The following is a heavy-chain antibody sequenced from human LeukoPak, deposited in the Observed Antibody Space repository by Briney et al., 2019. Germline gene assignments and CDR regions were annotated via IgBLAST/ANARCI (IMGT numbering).Heavy chain of an antibody. D-gene: IGHD6-19*01. J-gene: IGHJ4*02. CDR2: VSSSGSTI. Sequence: ESGGSLRLSCAASGFTFSSYEMNWVRQAPGKGLEWVSYVSSSGSTIYYADSVKGRFTISRDNAKNSLYLQMNSLRAEDTAVYYCAKAVAHDYWGQGTLVTVSS. CDR1: GFTFSSYE. CDR3: AKAVAHDY. V-gene: IGHV3-48*03.